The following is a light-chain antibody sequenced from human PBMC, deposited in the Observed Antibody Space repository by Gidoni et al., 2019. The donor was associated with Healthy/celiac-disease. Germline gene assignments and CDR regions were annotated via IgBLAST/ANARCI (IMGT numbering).Light chain of an antibody. CDR1: QSISSY. Sequence: DIQMTQSPSSLSASVGDRVTITCRASQSISSYLNWYQQKPGKAPKLLIYAASSSQSGVPPRFSGSGSGTDFTLTISSLQPEDFATYYCQQSYSTSVTFGQGTKLEIK. CDR3: QQSYSTSVT. J-gene: IGKJ2*01. CDR2: AAS. V-gene: IGKV1-39*01.